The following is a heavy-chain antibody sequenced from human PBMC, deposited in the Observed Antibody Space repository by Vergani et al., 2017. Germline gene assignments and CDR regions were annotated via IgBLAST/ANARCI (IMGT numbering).Heavy chain of an antibody. CDR1: GYSFTSYW. D-gene: IGHD1-7*01. J-gene: IGHJ4*02. CDR3: ARQFLITGTTTAENY. Sequence: EVQLVQSGAEVKKPGESLRISCKGSGYSFTSYWISWVRQMPGKGLEWMGRIDPSDSYTNYSPSFQGHVTISADKSISTAYLQWSSLKASDTAMYSCARQFLITGTTTAENYWGQGTLVTVSS. V-gene: IGHV5-10-1*03. CDR2: IDPSDSYT.